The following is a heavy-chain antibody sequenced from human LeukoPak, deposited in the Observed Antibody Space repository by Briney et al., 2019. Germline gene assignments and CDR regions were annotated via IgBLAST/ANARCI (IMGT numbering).Heavy chain of an antibody. CDR3: ARDQWGGTYIHDAFDI. Sequence: GGSLRLSCGASGFTFSSYSMNWVRQAPGKGLEWVSSISSSSSYIYYADSVKGRFTISRDNAKNSLYLQMNSLRAEDTAVYYCARDQWGGTYIHDAFDIWGQGTMVTVSS. CDR2: ISSSSSYI. J-gene: IGHJ3*02. D-gene: IGHD1-26*01. V-gene: IGHV3-21*01. CDR1: GFTFSSYS.